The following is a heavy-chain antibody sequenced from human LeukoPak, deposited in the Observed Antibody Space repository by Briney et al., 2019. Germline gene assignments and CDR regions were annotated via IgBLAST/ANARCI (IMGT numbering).Heavy chain of an antibody. CDR3: VRTTYGDY. CDR1: GLTFSTYA. CDR2: VKPDGSEK. V-gene: IGHV3-7*02. J-gene: IGHJ4*02. D-gene: IGHD1-1*01. Sequence: GGSLRLSCAASGLTFSTYAMTWVRQAPRKGLEWVAAVKPDGSEKYYLDSVRGRFTISRDNAKNSLSLQLSSLRAEDTAVYYCVRTTYGDYWGQGALVTVSS.